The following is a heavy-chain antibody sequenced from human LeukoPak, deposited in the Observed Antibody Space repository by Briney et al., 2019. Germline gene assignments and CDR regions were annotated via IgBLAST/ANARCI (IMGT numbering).Heavy chain of an antibody. V-gene: IGHV4-59*08. Sequence: SETLSLTCTVSGGSISSYYWGWIRQPPGKGLGWIGYIYYTGSTNYNPSLKSRVTMSLDTSKNQFSLKLSSVTAADTAVYYCARLDLNSPVGATIWGRGTLVTVSS. CDR1: GGSISSYY. CDR3: ARLDLNSPVGATI. D-gene: IGHD1-26*01. CDR2: IYYTGST. J-gene: IGHJ4*02.